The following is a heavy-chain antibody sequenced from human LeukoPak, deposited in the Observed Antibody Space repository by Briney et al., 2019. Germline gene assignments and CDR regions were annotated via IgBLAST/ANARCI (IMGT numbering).Heavy chain of an antibody. CDR3: ARDPGRPGRYWYFDP. CDR2: IDPKSGDT. CDR1: GYTFTGYY. Sequence: ASVKVSCRASGYTFTGYYMHWVRQAPGQGLEWMGWIDPKSGDTKYAQKFQGRVTMTRDTSITTFYMDLSSLRSDDTAVYYCARDPGRPGRYWYFDPWGRGTLVAVSS. D-gene: IGHD1-26*01. J-gene: IGHJ2*01. V-gene: IGHV1-2*02.